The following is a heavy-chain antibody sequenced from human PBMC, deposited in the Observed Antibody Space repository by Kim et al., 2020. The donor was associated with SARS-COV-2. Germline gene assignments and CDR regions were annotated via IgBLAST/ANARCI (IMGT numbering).Heavy chain of an antibody. CDR3: ARLYGSGSFPYYNYYGMDV. J-gene: IGHJ6*02. D-gene: IGHD3-10*01. CDR2: IDPSDSYT. Sequence: GESLKISCKGSGYSFTSYWISWVRQMPGKGLEWMGRIDPSDSYTNYSPSFQGHVTISADKSISTAYLQWSSLKASDTAMYYCARLYGSGSFPYYNYYGMDVWGQGTTVTVSS. CDR1: GYSFTSYW. V-gene: IGHV5-10-1*01.